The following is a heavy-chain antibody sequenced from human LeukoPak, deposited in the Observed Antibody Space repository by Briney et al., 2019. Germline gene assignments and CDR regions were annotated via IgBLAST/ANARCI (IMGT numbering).Heavy chain of an antibody. Sequence: GASVKVSCKASGYTFTSYGISWVRQAPGQGLERMGWISAYNGNTNYAQKLQGRVTMTTDTSTSTAYMELRSLRSDDTAVYYCARGGGRYSSGGYPIDYWGQGTLVTVSS. V-gene: IGHV1-18*01. CDR2: ISAYNGNT. CDR1: GYTFTSYG. CDR3: ARGGGRYSSGGYPIDY. D-gene: IGHD2-15*01. J-gene: IGHJ4*02.